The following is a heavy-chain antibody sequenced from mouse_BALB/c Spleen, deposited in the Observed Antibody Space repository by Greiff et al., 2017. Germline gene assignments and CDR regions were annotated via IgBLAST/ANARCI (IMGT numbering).Heavy chain of an antibody. J-gene: IGHJ3*01. V-gene: IGHV5-9-4*01. CDR3: ARTMITTFAY. D-gene: IGHD2-4*01. Sequence: EVHLVESGGGLVQPGGSLKLSCAASGFTFSSYTMSWVRQSPEKRLEWVAEISSGGSYTYYPDTVTGRFTISRDNAKNTLYLEMSSLRSEDTAMYYCARTMITTFAYWGQGTLVTVSA. CDR2: ISSGGSYT. CDR1: GFTFSSYT.